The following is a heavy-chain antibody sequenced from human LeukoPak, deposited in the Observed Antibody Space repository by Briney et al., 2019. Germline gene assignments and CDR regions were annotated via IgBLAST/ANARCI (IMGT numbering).Heavy chain of an antibody. V-gene: IGHV1-46*01. CDR2: IHPTVGDT. CDR1: GYTFTSYY. D-gene: IGHD3-10*01. CDR3: ATRVESGSYFVSWFDP. Sequence: ASVKVSCKASGYTFTSYYLHWVRQAPGQGLEWMGIIHPTVGDTTYAQKFQGRVTMTRDMSTGTVYMDLSSLRSEDTAVYYCATRVESGSYFVSWFDPWGQGTLVTVSS. J-gene: IGHJ5*02.